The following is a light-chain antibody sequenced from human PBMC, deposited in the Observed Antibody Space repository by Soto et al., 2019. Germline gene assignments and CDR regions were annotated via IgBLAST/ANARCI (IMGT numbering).Light chain of an antibody. CDR3: QSYDSSLSGWV. CDR1: SSNIGAGYD. J-gene: IGLJ3*02. V-gene: IGLV1-40*01. Sequence: QSVLTQPPSVSGAPGQRVTISCTGRSSNIGAGYDVHWYQQLPGTAPKLLIYGNSNRPSGVPDRFSGSQSGTSASLAITGLQAEDEADYYCQSYDSSLSGWVFGGGTKLTVL. CDR2: GNS.